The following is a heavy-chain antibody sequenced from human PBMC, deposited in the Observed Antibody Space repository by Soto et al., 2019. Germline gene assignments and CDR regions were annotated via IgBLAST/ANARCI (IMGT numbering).Heavy chain of an antibody. V-gene: IGHV1-24*01. CDR2: FDPEDGET. CDR3: ATSGLGGYYTNWFDP. CDR1: GYTLTELS. D-gene: IGHD3-3*01. Sequence: ASVKVSCKVSGYTLTELSMHWVRQAPGKGLEWMGGFDPEDGETIYAQKFQGRVTMTEDTSTDTAYMELSSLRSADTALYYCATSGLGGYYTNWFDPWGQGTLVTVSS. J-gene: IGHJ5*02.